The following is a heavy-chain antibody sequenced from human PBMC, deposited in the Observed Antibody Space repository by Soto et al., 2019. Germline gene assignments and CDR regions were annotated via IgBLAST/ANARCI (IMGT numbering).Heavy chain of an antibody. CDR1: GFTFSSYA. CDR3: VKEYIRRTGIFDY. CDR2: ISSNGGST. V-gene: IGHV3-64D*08. Sequence: GGSLRLSCSASGFTFSSYAMHWVRQAPGKGLEYVSAISSNGGSTYYADSVKGRFTISRDNSKNTLYLQMSSLRAEDTAVYYCVKEYIRRTGIFDYWGQGTLVTVSS. D-gene: IGHD3-10*01. J-gene: IGHJ4*02.